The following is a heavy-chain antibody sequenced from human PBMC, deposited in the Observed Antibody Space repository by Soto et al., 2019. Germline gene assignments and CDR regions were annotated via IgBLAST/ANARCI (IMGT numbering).Heavy chain of an antibody. Sequence: PGESRKISCKGSGYSFTSYWIGWVRQMPGKGLEWMGIIYPGDSDTRYSPSFQGQVTISADKSISTAYLQWSSLKASDTAMYYCARRCIAAGLYYYYGMDVWGQGTTVTVSS. CDR1: GYSFTSYW. V-gene: IGHV5-51*01. CDR2: IYPGDSDT. D-gene: IGHD6-13*01. CDR3: ARRCIAAGLYYYYGMDV. J-gene: IGHJ6*02.